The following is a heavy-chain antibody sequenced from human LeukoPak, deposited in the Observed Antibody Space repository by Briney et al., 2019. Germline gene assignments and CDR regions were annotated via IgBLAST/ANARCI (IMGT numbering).Heavy chain of an antibody. CDR3: ARILAFSMIRGISDF. Sequence: GASVKVSCKASGYTFTGYYMHWVRQAPGQGLEWMGWINPNSGGTNYAQKFQGRVTMTRDTSINTAYMELSRLRSDDTAVYYCARILAFSMIRGISDFWGQGTLVTVSS. V-gene: IGHV1-2*02. D-gene: IGHD3-10*01. CDR2: INPNSGGT. J-gene: IGHJ4*02. CDR1: GYTFTGYY.